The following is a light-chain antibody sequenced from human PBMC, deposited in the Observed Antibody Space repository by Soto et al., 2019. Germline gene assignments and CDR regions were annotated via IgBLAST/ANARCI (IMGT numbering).Light chain of an antibody. CDR2: TAS. V-gene: IGKV1-39*01. CDR1: QNIYSY. J-gene: IGKJ4*01. Sequence: DIQMTQSPSSLSASVGDRVTITCRASQNIYSYLNWYQQKPGKAPNLLIYTASSLESGVPSRFSGSGSGTDFTLTISNLQPEDCATYYCQQTYSTPLTFGGGTKVEIK. CDR3: QQTYSTPLT.